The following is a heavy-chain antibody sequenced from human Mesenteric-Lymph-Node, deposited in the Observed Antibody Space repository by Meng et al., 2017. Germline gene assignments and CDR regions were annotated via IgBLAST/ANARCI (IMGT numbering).Heavy chain of an antibody. Sequence: GSLRLSCAVSGYSINSGYSWGWIRQPPGKGLEWIGSISHSGSTSYNPSLKSRVTISIDTSKNQFSLRLSAVTAADTALYYCARENSYSSSSYSYYYGMDVWGQGTTVTVSS. CDR2: ISHSGST. D-gene: IGHD6-6*01. V-gene: IGHV4-38-2*02. CDR3: ARENSYSSSSYSYYYGMDV. CDR1: GYSINSGYS. J-gene: IGHJ6*02.